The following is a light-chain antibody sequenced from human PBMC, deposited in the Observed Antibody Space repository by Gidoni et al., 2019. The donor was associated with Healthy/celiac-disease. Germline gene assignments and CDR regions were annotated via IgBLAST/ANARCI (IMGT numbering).Light chain of an antibody. J-gene: IGKJ4*01. Sequence: EIVMTQSPATLSVSPGERATLSCRASQSVSSNLAWYQQKPGQAPRLLIYGASTRATGIPARFSGSGSGTEFTLTISSLQSEYFAVYYCQQYNNWLLLTFXGXTKVEIK. CDR2: GAS. V-gene: IGKV3-15*01. CDR3: QQYNNWLLLT. CDR1: QSVSSN.